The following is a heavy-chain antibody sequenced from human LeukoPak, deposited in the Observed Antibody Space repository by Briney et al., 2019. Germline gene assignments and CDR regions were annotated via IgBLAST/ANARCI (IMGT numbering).Heavy chain of an antibody. V-gene: IGHV3-30*02. Sequence: GGSLRLSCAASGFTFSSYGMHWFRQAPGKGLEWVSFIRYDGSNKYYADSVKGRFTISRDNSKNTLYLQMNSLRAEDTAVYYCARDDPPILTGFLYYYYGMDVWGQGTTVTVSS. CDR3: ARDDPPILTGFLYYYYGMDV. D-gene: IGHD3-9*01. J-gene: IGHJ6*02. CDR2: IRYDGSNK. CDR1: GFTFSSYG.